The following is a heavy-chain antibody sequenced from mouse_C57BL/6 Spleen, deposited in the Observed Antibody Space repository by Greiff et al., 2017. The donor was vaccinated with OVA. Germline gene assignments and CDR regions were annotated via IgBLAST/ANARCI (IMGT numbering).Heavy chain of an antibody. CDR3: ARGPHGRAMDY. V-gene: IGHV2-2*01. CDR2: IWSGGST. Sequence: VKLQESGPGLVQPSQSLSITCTVSGFSLTSYGVHWVRQSPGKGLEWLGVIWSGGSTDYNAAFISRLSISKDNSKSQVFFKMNSLQADDTAIYYCARGPHGRAMDYWGQGTSVTVSS. CDR1: GFSLTSYG. J-gene: IGHJ4*01.